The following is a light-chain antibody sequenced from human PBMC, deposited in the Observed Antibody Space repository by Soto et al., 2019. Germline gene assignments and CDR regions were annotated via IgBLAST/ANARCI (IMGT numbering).Light chain of an antibody. V-gene: IGKV1-39*01. CDR1: QSISSY. CDR3: QQRNTTPHT. CDR2: DAS. J-gene: IGKJ4*01. Sequence: EILLTQSPSTLSASVGERVTITCRASQSISSYLTWYRQKPGKAPRLLIYDASNWPSGIPARFRGSGSGTDFTLTISSLQPEDLAAYYCQQRNTTPHTFGGGTKLEIK.